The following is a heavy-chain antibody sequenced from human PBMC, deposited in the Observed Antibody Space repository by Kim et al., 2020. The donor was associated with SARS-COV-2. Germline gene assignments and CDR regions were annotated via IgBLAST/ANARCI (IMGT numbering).Heavy chain of an antibody. CDR1: GYTFTSYA. CDR2: INTNTGNP. Sequence: ASVKVSCKASGYTFTSYAMNWVRQAPGQGLEWMGWINTNTGNPTYAQGFTGRFVFSLDTSVSTAYLQISSLKAEDTAVYYCARESRHCSGGSCYFGSRVGSTDYWGQGTLVTVSS. CDR3: ARESRHCSGGSCYFGSRVGSTDY. J-gene: IGHJ4*02. D-gene: IGHD2-15*01. V-gene: IGHV7-4-1*02.